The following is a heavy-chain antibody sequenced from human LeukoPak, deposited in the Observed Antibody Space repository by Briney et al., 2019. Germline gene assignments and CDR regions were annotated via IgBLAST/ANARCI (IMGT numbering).Heavy chain of an antibody. Sequence: LRLSCAASGFTFSSYSMNWIRQHPGKGLEWIGYISYSGSTYYNASLKSRVTISVDTSKNQFSLRLRSVTAADTAVYYCARGGYSSTFDYWGQGTLVTVSS. V-gene: IGHV4-31*02. D-gene: IGHD5-18*01. CDR3: ARGGYSSTFDY. J-gene: IGHJ4*02. CDR1: GFTFSSYS. CDR2: ISYSGST.